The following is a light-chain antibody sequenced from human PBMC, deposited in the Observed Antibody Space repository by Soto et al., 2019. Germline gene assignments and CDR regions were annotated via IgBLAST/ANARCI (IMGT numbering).Light chain of an antibody. Sequence: QSALTQPASVSGSPGQSITISCTGTSSDVGGYNYVSWYQQHPGKAPKRMIYEVSNRPSGVSNRFSGSKSGNTASLTISGLQAEDEADYYCSSYTSRSTLVFGGGTKVTV. J-gene: IGLJ2*01. CDR1: SSDVGGYNY. V-gene: IGLV2-14*01. CDR3: SSYTSRSTLV. CDR2: EVS.